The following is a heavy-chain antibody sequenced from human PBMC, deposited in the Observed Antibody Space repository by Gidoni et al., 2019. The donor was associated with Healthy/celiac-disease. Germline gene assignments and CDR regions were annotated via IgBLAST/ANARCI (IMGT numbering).Heavy chain of an antibody. J-gene: IGHJ2*01. CDR1: GGSISSSNW. CDR3: ARDYCTTCPTVARGWYFDL. CDR2: IYHSGST. V-gene: IGHV4-4*02. Sequence: QVQLQESGPGLVKPSGTLSLTCAVSGGSISSSNWWSWVRQPPGKGLEWIGEIYHSGSTNYNPSLKSRVTIAVDKSKNQFSLKLSSVTAADTAVYYCARDYCTTCPTVARGWYFDLWGRGTLVTVSS. D-gene: IGHD4-17*01.